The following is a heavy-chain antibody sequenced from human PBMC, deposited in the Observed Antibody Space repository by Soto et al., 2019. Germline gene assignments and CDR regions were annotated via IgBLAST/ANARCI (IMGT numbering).Heavy chain of an antibody. V-gene: IGHV3-33*01. CDR1: GFTFSSYG. J-gene: IGHJ6*02. Sequence: QVQLVESGGGVVQPGRSLRLSCAASGFTFSSYGMHWVRQAPGKGLEWVAVIWYDGSNKYYADSVKGRFTISRDNSKNTLYLKMNSLRDEDTAVYYCARGSGGRGYYYYGMDVWGQGTTVTVSS. CDR3: ARGSGGRGYYYYGMDV. D-gene: IGHD1-26*01. CDR2: IWYDGSNK.